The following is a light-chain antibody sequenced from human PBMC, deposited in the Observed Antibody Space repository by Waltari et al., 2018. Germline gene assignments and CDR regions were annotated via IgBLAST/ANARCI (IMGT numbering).Light chain of an antibody. CDR1: TRDVGGYDY. CDR2: DVN. V-gene: IGLV2-14*01. CDR3: SSYRSSSTFGFVV. J-gene: IGLJ2*01. Sequence: QSALTQPASVSGSPGQPITISCTGTTRDVGGYDYVSWYQQHPGKAPKLLIYDVNKRPSGVSDRFSGSKSDNTASLTISGLQAGDEGNYYCSSYRSSSTFGFVVFGGGTKLTV.